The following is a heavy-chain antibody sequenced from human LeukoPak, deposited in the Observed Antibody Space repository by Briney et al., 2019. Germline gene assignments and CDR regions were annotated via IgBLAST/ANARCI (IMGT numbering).Heavy chain of an antibody. J-gene: IGHJ4*02. CDR1: GYTFTGYY. CDR2: IIPIFGTA. Sequence: SVKVSCKASGYTFTGYYMHWVRQAPGQGLEWMGGIIPIFGTANYAQKFQGRVTITADESTSTAYMELSSLRSEDTAVYYCARGNSGSYLEGGYWGQGTLVTVSS. V-gene: IGHV1-69*13. CDR3: ARGNSGSYLEGGY. D-gene: IGHD1-26*01.